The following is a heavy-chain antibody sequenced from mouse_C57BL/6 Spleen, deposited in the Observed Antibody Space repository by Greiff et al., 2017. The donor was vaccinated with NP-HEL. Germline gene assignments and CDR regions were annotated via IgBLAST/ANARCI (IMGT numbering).Heavy chain of an antibody. Sequence: VQLQQPGAELVRPGYSVKLSCKASGYTFTSYWMHWVKQRPLQGLEWIGNIDTSDSENHYNQTLQDKATLHVDKSYSPAYMQLSSLTSEDSAVYYCARGITTVVRYFDVWGTGTTVTVSS. V-gene: IGHV1-52*01. J-gene: IGHJ1*03. D-gene: IGHD1-1*01. CDR3: ARGITTVVRYFDV. CDR1: GYTFTSYW. CDR2: IDTSDSEN.